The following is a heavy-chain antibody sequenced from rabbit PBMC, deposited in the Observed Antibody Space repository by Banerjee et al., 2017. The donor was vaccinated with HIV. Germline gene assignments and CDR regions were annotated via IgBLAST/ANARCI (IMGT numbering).Heavy chain of an antibody. D-gene: IGHD1-1*01. CDR3: KLQPAREMGQWSLAS. V-gene: IGHV1S40*01. CDR2: IYADSSGST. CDR1: GFSFSSSYY. J-gene: IGHJ4*01. Sequence: SLEESGGDLAKPGSSLTLTCTASGFSFSSSYYMCWVRQAPGKGLEWIACIYADSSGSTYYASWAKGRFTISNSSSTRGTLRITRLPAAAPARYYSKLQPAREMGQWSLASWGPGTLVTVS.